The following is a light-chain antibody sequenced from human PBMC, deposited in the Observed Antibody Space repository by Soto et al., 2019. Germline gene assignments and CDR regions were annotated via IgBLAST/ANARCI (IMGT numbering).Light chain of an antibody. V-gene: IGKV1-5*01. CDR3: QQYYSYSIT. J-gene: IGKJ5*01. Sequence: DIRMTQSPSTLSASVGDRVTITCRASQSIKTWLAWYQRKPGRAPNLLIYDASILESGVPSRFSGSGAGTDFTLTISSLQPDDFATYYCQQYYSYSITFGQGTRLEIK. CDR1: QSIKTW. CDR2: DAS.